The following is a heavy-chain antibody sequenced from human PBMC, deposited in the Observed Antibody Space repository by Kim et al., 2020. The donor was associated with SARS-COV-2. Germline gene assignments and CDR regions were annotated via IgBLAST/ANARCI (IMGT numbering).Heavy chain of an antibody. Sequence: IYYADSVKCRFTISTDNLKNSLYLQMNSLRVEDTAVYYCATDLTAAGRADYWGQGTLVTVSS. V-gene: IGHV3-48*03. J-gene: IGHJ4*02. CDR3: ATDLTAAGRADY. D-gene: IGHD6-13*01. CDR2: I.